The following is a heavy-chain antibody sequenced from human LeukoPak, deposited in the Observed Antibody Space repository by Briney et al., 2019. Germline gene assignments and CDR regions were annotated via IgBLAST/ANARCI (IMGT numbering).Heavy chain of an antibody. CDR2: IKSKTDGGTT. CDR1: GFTFSNAW. CDR3: TTDSVVVTAPVHLDY. D-gene: IGHD2-21*02. J-gene: IGHJ4*02. V-gene: IGHV3-15*07. Sequence: GGSLRLSCAASGFTFSNAWMNWVRQAPGKGLEWVGRIKSKTDGGTTDYAAPVKGRFTISRDDSKNTLYLQMNSLKTEDTAVYHCTTDSVVVTAPVHLDYWGQGTLVTVSS.